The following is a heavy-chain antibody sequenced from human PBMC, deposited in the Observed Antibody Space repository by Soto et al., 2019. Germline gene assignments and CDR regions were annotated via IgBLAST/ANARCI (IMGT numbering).Heavy chain of an antibody. V-gene: IGHV4-59*01. CDR2: IYYSGST. CDR3: ARDRRKGGGPAFEI. Sequence: SETLSLTCTVSGGSISSYYWSWIRQPPGKGLEWIGYIYYSGSTNYNPSLKSRVTISVDTSKNQFSLKLSSVTAADTAVYYCARDRRKGGGPAFEIWGQGTMVIGSS. J-gene: IGHJ3*02. CDR1: GGSISSYY. D-gene: IGHD2-15*01.